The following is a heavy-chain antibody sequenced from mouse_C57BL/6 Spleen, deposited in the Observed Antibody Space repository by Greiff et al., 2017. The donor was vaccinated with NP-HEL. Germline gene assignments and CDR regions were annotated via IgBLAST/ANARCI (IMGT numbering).Heavy chain of an antibody. CDR3: AKDGNYLNWYFDV. CDR1: GYTFTDYY. D-gene: IGHD2-1*01. Sequence: VQLQQSGPELVKPGASVKISCKASGYTFTDYYMNWVKQSHGKSLEWIGDINPNNGGTSYNQKFKGKATLTVDKSSSTAYMELRSLTSEDSAVYYCAKDGNYLNWYFDVWGTGTTVTVSS. V-gene: IGHV1-26*01. CDR2: INPNNGGT. J-gene: IGHJ1*03.